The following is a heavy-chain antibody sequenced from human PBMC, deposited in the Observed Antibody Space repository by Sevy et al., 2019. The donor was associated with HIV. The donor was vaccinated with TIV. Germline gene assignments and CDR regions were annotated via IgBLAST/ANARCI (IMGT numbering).Heavy chain of an antibody. J-gene: IGHJ3*02. CDR1: GYTFTSYG. CDR3: ARDASTCGGDCPDAFDI. D-gene: IGHD2-21*02. CDR2: ISAYNGNT. Sequence: ALVKVSCKASGYTFTSYGISWVRQAPGQGLEWMGWISAYNGNTNYAQKLQGRVTMTTDTSTSTAYMELRSLRSDDTAVYYCARDASTCGGDCPDAFDIWRQGTMVTVSS. V-gene: IGHV1-18*01.